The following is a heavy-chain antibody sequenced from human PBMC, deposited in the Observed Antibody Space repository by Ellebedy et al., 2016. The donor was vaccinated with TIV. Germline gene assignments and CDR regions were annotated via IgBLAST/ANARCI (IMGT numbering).Heavy chain of an antibody. D-gene: IGHD5-18*01. J-gene: IGHJ4*02. CDR1: GFTFSSYT. V-gene: IGHV3-74*01. CDR2: ISPDGRGT. CDR3: ATGPYSYGWGY. Sequence: PGGSLRLSCAASGFTFSSYTMNWVRQTPGKGLVWVSRISPDGRGTSYADSVKGRFTISRDNAKNTMYLQMNSLRAEDTAVYYCATGPYSYGWGYWGQGTLVTVSS.